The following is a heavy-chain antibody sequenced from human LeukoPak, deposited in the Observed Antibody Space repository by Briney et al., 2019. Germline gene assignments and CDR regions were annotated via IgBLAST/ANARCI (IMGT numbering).Heavy chain of an antibody. D-gene: IGHD3-16*02. V-gene: IGHV1-2*02. J-gene: IGHJ5*02. CDR1: GYTFTGYY. CDR2: INPNSGGT. CDR3: ARDNSVGDIAWWFDP. Sequence: VASVKVSCKASGYTFTGYYMHWVRQAPGQGLEWMGWINPNSGGTNYAQKLQGRVTMTTDTSTSTDYMELSSLRSEDTAVYYCARDNSVGDIAWWFDPWGQGTLVTVSS.